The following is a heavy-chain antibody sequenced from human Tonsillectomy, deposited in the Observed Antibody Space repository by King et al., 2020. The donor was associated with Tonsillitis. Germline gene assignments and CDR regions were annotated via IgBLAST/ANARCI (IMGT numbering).Heavy chain of an antibody. CDR3: ARGHRPGGITMVRGVSHFDY. V-gene: IGHV4-34*01. D-gene: IGHD3-10*01. CDR2: INHSGST. CDR1: GGSFSGYY. J-gene: IGHJ4*02. Sequence: VQLQQWGAGLLKPSETLSLTCAVYGGSFSGYYWSWIRQPPGKGLEWIGEINHSGSTNYNPSLKSRITVSVDTSKNQFSLKQSSVTAADTAVYYCARGHRPGGITMVRGVSHFDYWGQGTLVTVSP.